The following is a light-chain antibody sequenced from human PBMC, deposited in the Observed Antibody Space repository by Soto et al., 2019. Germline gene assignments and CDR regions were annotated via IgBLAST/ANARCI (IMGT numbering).Light chain of an antibody. J-gene: IGKJ1*01. V-gene: IGKV1-5*01. Sequence: DVQIPQSPSTLAASVGDRVTITCRASQSINNWLAWYQLKPGKAPKLLIYDASTLQSGVPSSFSGSGSGTEFTLTISSLQPDDFATYYCQRYATYSPTFGQGTKVDI. CDR3: QRYATYSPT. CDR2: DAS. CDR1: QSINNW.